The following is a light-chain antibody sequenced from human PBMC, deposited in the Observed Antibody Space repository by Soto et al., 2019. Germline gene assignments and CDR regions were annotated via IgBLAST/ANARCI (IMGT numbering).Light chain of an antibody. V-gene: IGKV1-33*01. J-gene: IGKJ4*01. CDR3: QQYDNLPRT. CDR2: DAS. Sequence: DIQMTQSPSSLSASVGDRVTITCQASQDISNYLNWYQQKPGKAPKLLIYDASNLETGVPSRFSGGGSGTDFTVTISSLQPEDIATYYCQQYDNLPRTFGGGTKVEIK. CDR1: QDISNY.